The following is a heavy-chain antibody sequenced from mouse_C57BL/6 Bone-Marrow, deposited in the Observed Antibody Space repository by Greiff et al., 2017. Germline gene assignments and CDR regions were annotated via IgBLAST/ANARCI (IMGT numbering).Heavy chain of an antibody. CDR3: TTYGSSPWYFDV. J-gene: IGHJ1*03. CDR1: GYTFTDYE. CDR2: IDPETGGT. V-gene: IGHV1-15*01. Sequence: VKLMESGAELVRPGASVTLSCKASGYTFTDYEMHWVKQTPVHGLEWIGAIDPETGGTAYNQKFKGKAILTADKSSSTAYMELRSLTSEDSAVYYCTTYGSSPWYFDVWGTGTTVTVSS. D-gene: IGHD1-1*01.